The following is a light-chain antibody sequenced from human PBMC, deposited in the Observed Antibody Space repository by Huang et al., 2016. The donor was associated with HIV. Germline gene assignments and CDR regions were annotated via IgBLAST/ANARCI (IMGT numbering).Light chain of an antibody. V-gene: IGKV1-5*03. CDR3: QQYNSYIT. CDR1: PSFSSW. Sequence: DIQMTQSPSTLSASVGDRVTIPCRASPSFSSWLAWFQQKQGKAPKLLIYKAFSLESGVPSRFSGSGSVTEFTLTISSLQPDDFATYYCQQYNSYITFGGGTKVEIK. CDR2: KAF. J-gene: IGKJ4*01.